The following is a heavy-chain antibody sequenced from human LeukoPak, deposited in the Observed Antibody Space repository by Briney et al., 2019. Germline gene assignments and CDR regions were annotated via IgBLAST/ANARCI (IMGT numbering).Heavy chain of an antibody. Sequence: SETLPLTCTVSGGSISSSSYYWGWIRQPPGKGLEWIGSIYYSGSTYYNPSLKSRVTISVDTSKNQFSLKLSSVTAADTAVYYCAREPLRRQIDYWGQGTLVTVSS. CDR3: AREPLRRQIDY. CDR1: GGSISSSSYY. CDR2: IYYSGST. J-gene: IGHJ4*02. V-gene: IGHV4-39*07.